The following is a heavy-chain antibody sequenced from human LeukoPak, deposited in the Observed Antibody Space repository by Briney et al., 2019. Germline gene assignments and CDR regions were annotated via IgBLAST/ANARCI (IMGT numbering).Heavy chain of an antibody. CDR2: IYTSGST. CDR3: ARGMVRGAYYYYMDV. V-gene: IGHV4-4*07. J-gene: IGHJ6*03. Sequence: SETLSLTCTVSGGSISSYYWSWIRQPAGKGLEWIGLIYTSGSTNYNPSLKSRVTISVDTSKNQFSLKLSSVTAADTAVYYCARGMVRGAYYYYMDVWGKGTTVTVSS. CDR1: GGSISSYY. D-gene: IGHD3-10*01.